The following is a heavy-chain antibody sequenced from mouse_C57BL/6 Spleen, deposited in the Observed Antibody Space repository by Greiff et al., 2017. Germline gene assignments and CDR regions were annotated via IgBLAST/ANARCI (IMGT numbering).Heavy chain of an antibody. J-gene: IGHJ2*01. CDR2: IHPNSGST. V-gene: IGHV1-64*01. CDR3: ARRGITTSFDY. CDR1: GYTFTSYW. Sequence: QVQLQQPGAELVKPGASVKLSCKASGYTFTSYWMHWVKQRPGQGLEWIGMIHPNSGSTNYNEKFKDKATLTVDKSSSTAYMQLSSLTSEDSAVYYCARRGITTSFDYWGQGTTLTVSS. D-gene: IGHD1-1*01.